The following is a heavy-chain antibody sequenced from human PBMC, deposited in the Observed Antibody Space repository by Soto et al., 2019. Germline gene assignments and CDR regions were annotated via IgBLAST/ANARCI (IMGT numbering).Heavy chain of an antibody. J-gene: IGHJ4*02. CDR1: GFTFGSYA. CDR2: ISYDGSNK. Sequence: QPGGSLRLSCAASGFTFGSYAMHWVRQAPGKGLEWLTVISYDGSNKKYADSVKGRFTISRDNFKNTLYLQMNSLRAEDTAMYYCARDTAHDFLSGYPFDYWGQGTLVTVSS. V-gene: IGHV3-30-3*01. CDR3: ARDTAHDFLSGYPFDY. D-gene: IGHD3-3*01.